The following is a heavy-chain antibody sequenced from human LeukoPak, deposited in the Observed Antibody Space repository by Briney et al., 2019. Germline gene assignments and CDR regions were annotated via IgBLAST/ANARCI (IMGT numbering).Heavy chain of an antibody. Sequence: TLSLTCTVSGGSISSSSYYWGWIRQPAGKGLEWIGRVYTSGRSNYNPSLKSRVAMSVVTSKNQLSLKLSSVTAADTAVYYCARSEKSCGGDCYYYWGQGTLVTVSS. CDR2: VYTSGRS. CDR3: ARSEKSCGGDCYYY. D-gene: IGHD2-21*02. CDR1: GGSISSSSYY. V-gene: IGHV4-61*02. J-gene: IGHJ4*02.